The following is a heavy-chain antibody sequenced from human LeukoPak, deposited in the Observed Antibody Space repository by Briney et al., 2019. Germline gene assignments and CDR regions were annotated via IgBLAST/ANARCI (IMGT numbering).Heavy chain of an antibody. CDR3: AKGPPPYSGSWYGFYFDY. V-gene: IGHV3-9*01. J-gene: IGHJ4*02. CDR1: GFTFSSYA. CDR2: ISWNSGSI. D-gene: IGHD6-13*01. Sequence: GGSLRLSCAASGFTFSSYAMHWVRQAPGKDLEWVSGISWNSGSIGYADSVKGRFTISRDNAKNSLYLQMNSLRAEDTALYYCAKGPPPYSGSWYGFYFDYWGQGTLVTVSS.